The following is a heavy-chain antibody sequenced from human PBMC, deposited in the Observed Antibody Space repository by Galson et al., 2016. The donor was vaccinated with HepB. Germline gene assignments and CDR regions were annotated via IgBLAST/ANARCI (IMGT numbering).Heavy chain of an antibody. CDR2: IYYSGST. V-gene: IGHV4-30-4*08. Sequence: TLSLTCTVSGVSISSYYWSWIRQPPGKGLEWIGYIYYSGSTYYNPSLKSRVTISVDTSNNQFSLMLNSVTAADTAVYYCASGGRRGRNWFDPWGQGTLVTVSS. CDR3: ASGGRRGRNWFDP. J-gene: IGHJ5*02. CDR1: GVSISSYY. D-gene: IGHD1-26*01.